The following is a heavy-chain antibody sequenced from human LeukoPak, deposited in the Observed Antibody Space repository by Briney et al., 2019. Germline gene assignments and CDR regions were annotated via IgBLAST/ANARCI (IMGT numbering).Heavy chain of an antibody. CDR1: GGSISSYY. CDR3: ARDYYDSSGYSKYYYYYYMDV. D-gene: IGHD3-22*01. J-gene: IGHJ6*03. V-gene: IGHV4-4*07. Sequence: SETLSLTCTVSGGSISSYYWSWIRQPAGKGLEWIGRIYTSGSTNYNPSLKSRVTMSVDTSKNQFSLKLSSVTAADTVVYYCARDYYDSSGYSKYYYYYYMDVWGKGTTVTVSS. CDR2: IYTSGST.